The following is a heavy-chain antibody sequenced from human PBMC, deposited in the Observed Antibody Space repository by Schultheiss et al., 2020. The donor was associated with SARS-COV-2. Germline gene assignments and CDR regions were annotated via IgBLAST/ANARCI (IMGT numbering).Heavy chain of an antibody. D-gene: IGHD3-10*01. Sequence: SETLSLTCGVYGGSFSGYYWSWIRQPPGKGLEWIGEINHSGSTNYNPSLKSRVTISVDTSKNQFSLKLSSVTAADTAVYYCARACGSGSYYYYYYGMDVWGQGTTVTVSS. CDR1: GGSFSGYY. CDR2: INHSGST. J-gene: IGHJ6*02. CDR3: ARACGSGSYYYYYYGMDV. V-gene: IGHV4-34*01.